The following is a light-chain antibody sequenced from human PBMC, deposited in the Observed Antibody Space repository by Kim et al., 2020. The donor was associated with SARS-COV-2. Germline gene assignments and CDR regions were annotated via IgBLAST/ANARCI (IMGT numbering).Light chain of an antibody. Sequence: QSITLSDTGTSSDVVGYNYVSWYQQHPGKAPKLMIYDVSNRPSGVSNRFSGSKSGNTASLTISGLQAEDEADYYCSSYTSSSTNYVFGTGTKVTVL. CDR2: DVS. CDR1: SSDVVGYNY. CDR3: SSYTSSSTNYV. V-gene: IGLV2-14*03. J-gene: IGLJ1*01.